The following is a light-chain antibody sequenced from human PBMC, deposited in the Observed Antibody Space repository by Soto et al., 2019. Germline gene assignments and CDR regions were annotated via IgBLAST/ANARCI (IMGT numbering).Light chain of an antibody. CDR3: QQYYTTPWT. CDR1: QSVLYSATNNNY. CDR2: WAS. J-gene: IGKJ1*01. V-gene: IGKV4-1*01. Sequence: IVMTQSPDSLAVSPGEGATINCKSSQSVLYSATNNNYLAWYQQKAGQPPKLLIYWASTRESGVPDRFSGSGSGTDFTLTISSLQAEDVAVYYCQQYYTTPWTFGQGTTVEFK.